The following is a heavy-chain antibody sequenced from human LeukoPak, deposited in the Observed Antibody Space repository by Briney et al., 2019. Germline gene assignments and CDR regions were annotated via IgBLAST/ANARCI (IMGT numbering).Heavy chain of an antibody. V-gene: IGHV1-3*01. Sequence: GASVKVSCKASGYTFTSYAMHWVRQAPGQRLEWMGWINAGNGNTKYSQKFQGRVTITRDTSASTAYMELSSLRSEDTAVYYCARVGYDILTGWGWFDPWGQGTLVTVSS. J-gene: IGHJ5*02. CDR1: GYTFTSYA. CDR2: INAGNGNT. D-gene: IGHD3-9*01. CDR3: ARVGYDILTGWGWFDP.